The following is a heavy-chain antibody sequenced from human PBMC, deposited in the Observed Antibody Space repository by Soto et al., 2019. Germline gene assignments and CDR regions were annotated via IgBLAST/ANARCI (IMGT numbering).Heavy chain of an antibody. CDR3: ARGSAFIGLDY. CDR1: GFIFSRYS. Sequence: PGGSLRLSCAVSGFIFSRYSMNRVRQAPGKGLEWVSSIGTSGSYIYDTDSVKGRFTISRDNTKDSLYLQMNSLRAEDTAIYYCARGSAFIGLDYWGQGTPVTVS. D-gene: IGHD1-26*01. V-gene: IGHV3-21*01. CDR2: IGTSGSYI. J-gene: IGHJ4*02.